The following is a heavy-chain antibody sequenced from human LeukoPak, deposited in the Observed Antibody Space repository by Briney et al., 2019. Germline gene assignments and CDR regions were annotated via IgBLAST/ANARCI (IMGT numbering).Heavy chain of an antibody. D-gene: IGHD6-6*01. CDR2: IRYDGSNK. CDR1: GFTFSSYG. CDR3: ARGPANSIYSSSSPVDY. J-gene: IGHJ4*02. Sequence: GGSLRLSCAASGFTFSSYGMHWVRQAPGKGLEWVAFIRYDGSNKYYADSVKGRFTISRDNSKNTLYLQMNSLRAEDTAVYYCARGPANSIYSSSSPVDYWGQGTLVTVSS. V-gene: IGHV3-30*02.